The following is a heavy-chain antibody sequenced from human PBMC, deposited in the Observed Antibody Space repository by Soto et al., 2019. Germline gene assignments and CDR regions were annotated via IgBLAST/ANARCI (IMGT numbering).Heavy chain of an antibody. CDR2: IIPIFGTA. Sequence: QVQLVQSGAEVKKPGSSVQVSCKASGGTFSSYAISWVRQAPGQGLEWMGGIIPIFGTANYAQKFQGRVTITADESTSTAYMELSSLRSEDTAVYYCARDGYYYDSSVYYYYFDYWGQGTLVTVSS. D-gene: IGHD3-22*01. V-gene: IGHV1-69*12. CDR1: GGTFSSYA. J-gene: IGHJ4*02. CDR3: ARDGYYYDSSVYYYYFDY.